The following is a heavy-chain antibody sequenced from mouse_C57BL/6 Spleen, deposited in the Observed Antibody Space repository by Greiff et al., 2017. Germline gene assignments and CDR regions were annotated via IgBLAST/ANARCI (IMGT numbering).Heavy chain of an antibody. CDR3: TRQGYYSSSYLDY. J-gene: IGHJ2*01. D-gene: IGHD1-1*01. CDR1: GYTFTDYE. CDR2: IDPETGGT. V-gene: IGHV1-15*01. Sequence: VQLKESGAELVRPGASVTLSCKASGYTFTDYEMHWVKQTPVHGLEWIGAIDPETGGTAYNQKFKGKAILTADKSSSTAYMELRSLTSEDSAVYYYTRQGYYSSSYLDYWGQGTTLTVSS.